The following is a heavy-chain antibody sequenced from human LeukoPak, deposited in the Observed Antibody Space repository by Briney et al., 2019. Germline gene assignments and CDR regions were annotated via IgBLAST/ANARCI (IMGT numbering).Heavy chain of an antibody. J-gene: IGHJ4*02. CDR3: XXXXXXXXXXRTGKDY. Sequence: GESLKISCKGSGYSFTSYWTGWVRQMPGKGLEWMGTIYPGDSDTRYSPSFRGQVTIPADKSTTTAYRQWSSRKASHTAMNYXXXXXXXXXXXRTGKDYWGQGTLVTVSS. CDR1: GYSFTSYW. CDR2: IYPGDSDT. V-gene: IGHV5-51*01.